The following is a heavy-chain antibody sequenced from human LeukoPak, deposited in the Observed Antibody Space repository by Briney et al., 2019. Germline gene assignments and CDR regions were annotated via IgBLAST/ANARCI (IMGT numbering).Heavy chain of an antibody. J-gene: IGHJ4*02. V-gene: IGHV3-15*01. CDR2: IKSKTDGGTT. Sequence: GGSLRLSCAASGFTFSNAWMSWVRQAPGKGLEWVGRIKSKTDGGTTDYATPVKGRFSISRDDSKNTLYLQMNSLKTEDTAVYYCTTPRDFAGNCGYWGQGTLVTVSA. D-gene: IGHD4-23*01. CDR1: GFTFSNAW. CDR3: TTPRDFAGNCGY.